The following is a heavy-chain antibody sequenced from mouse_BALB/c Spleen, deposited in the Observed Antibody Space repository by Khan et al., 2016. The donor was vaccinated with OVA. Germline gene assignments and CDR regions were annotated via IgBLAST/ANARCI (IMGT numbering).Heavy chain of an antibody. CDR2: INPTSGYT. CDR1: GYTFTTYW. Sequence: QVRLQQSGAELAKPGASVKMSCKASGYTFTTYWMHWVKQRPGQGLEWIGYINPTSGYTDYNEKFKDRATLSADKSSSTAYMQLSSLTSEDSPVYYCTRDRIDYWGQGTTLTVSS. CDR3: TRDRIDY. V-gene: IGHV1-7*01. J-gene: IGHJ2*01.